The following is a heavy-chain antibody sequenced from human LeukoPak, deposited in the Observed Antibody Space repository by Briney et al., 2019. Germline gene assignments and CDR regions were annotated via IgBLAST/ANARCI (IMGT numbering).Heavy chain of an antibody. CDR1: GFTFSSYA. J-gene: IGHJ6*02. CDR2: ISGSGGST. Sequence: GGSLRLSCAASGFTFSSYAMSWVRQAPGKGLEWVSAISGSGGSTYYADSVKGRFTISRDNSKNTLYLQVNSLRAEDTAVYYCATRSTSFYYYYGMDVWGQGTTVTVSS. D-gene: IGHD2-2*01. CDR3: ATRSTSFYYYYGMDV. V-gene: IGHV3-23*01.